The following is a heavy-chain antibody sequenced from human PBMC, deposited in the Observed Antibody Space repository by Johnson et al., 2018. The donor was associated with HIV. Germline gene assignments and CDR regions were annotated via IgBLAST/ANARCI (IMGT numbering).Heavy chain of an antibody. CDR3: AGGVAVAFDI. J-gene: IGHJ3*02. V-gene: IGHV3-30*03. CDR1: GFTFSSYG. CDR2: ISHDGSNK. D-gene: IGHD6-19*01. Sequence: QVQLVESGGGVVQPGRSLRLSCAASGFTFSSYGMHWVRQAPGKGLEWVAVISHDGSNKYYADSVKGRFTISRDNSKNTLYLQMNSLRAEDTAVYYCAGGVAVAFDIWGPGTMVTVSS.